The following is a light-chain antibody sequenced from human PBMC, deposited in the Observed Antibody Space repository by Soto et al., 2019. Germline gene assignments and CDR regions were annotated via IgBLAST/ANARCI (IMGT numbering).Light chain of an antibody. Sequence: EIVMTQSPATLSVSPGERATLSCRASQSVGSNLAWYQQKPGQAPRLLIYGASTRATGIPARFSGSGSGTEFSLTLSSLQSGDFAVYHCQQYNDWPRAVLGPGTKVDIK. CDR1: QSVGSN. V-gene: IGKV3-15*01. CDR2: GAS. CDR3: QQYNDWPRAV. J-gene: IGKJ3*01.